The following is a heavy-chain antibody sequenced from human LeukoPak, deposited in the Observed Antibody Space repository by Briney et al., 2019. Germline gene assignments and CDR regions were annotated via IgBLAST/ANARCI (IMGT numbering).Heavy chain of an antibody. CDR3: ARDKVVVVPEASYYYGMDV. CDR1: GGTFSSYA. Sequence: ASVKVSCKASGGTFSSYAISWVRQAPGQGLEWMGGIIPIFGTASYAQKFQGRVTITADESTSTAYMELSSLRSEDTAVYYCARDKVVVVPEASYYYGMDVWGKGTTVTVSP. V-gene: IGHV1-69*13. J-gene: IGHJ6*04. CDR2: IIPIFGTA. D-gene: IGHD2-2*01.